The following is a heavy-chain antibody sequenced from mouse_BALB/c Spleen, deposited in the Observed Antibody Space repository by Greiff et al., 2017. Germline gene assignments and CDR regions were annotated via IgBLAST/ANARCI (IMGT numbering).Heavy chain of an antibody. D-gene: IGHD1-2*01. J-gene: IGHJ2*01. CDR3: ARSGYYGYDFDD. CDR1: GFTFSSFG. V-gene: IGHV5-17*02. Sequence: DVMLVESGGGLVQPGGSRKLSCAASGFTFSSFGMHWVRQAPEKGLEWVAYISSGSSTIYYADTVKGRFTISRDNPKNTLFLQMTSLRSEDTAMYYCARSGYYGYDFDDWGQGTTLTVSS. CDR2: ISSGSSTI.